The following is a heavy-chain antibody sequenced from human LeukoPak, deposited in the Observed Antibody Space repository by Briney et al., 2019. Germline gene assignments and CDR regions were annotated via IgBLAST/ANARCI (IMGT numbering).Heavy chain of an antibody. CDR3: TRDGGRRWLQLDYMDV. V-gene: IGHV3-73*01. CDR2: IRSKANSYAT. CDR1: GFTFSGSA. J-gene: IGHJ6*03. D-gene: IGHD5-24*01. Sequence: HTGGSLRLSCAASGFTFSGSAMHWVRQASGKGLEWVGRIRSKANSYATAYAASVKGRFTIPRDDSKNTAYLQMNSLKTEDTAVYYCTRDGGRRWLQLDYMDVWGKGTTVTVSS.